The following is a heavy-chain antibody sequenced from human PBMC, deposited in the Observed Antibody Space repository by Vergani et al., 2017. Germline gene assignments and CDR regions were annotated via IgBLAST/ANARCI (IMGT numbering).Heavy chain of an antibody. Sequence: EVQLVQSGAEVKKPGESLRISCKGSGYSFTSYWISWVRQMPGKGLEWMGRIDPSDSYTNYSPSFQGHVTISADKSISTAYLQWISLKASDTAMYYCARRYDSSGYDPDVRYYYYGMDVWGQGTTVTVSS. CDR1: GYSFTSYW. J-gene: IGHJ6*02. V-gene: IGHV5-10-1*03. CDR3: ARRYDSSGYDPDVRYYYYGMDV. D-gene: IGHD3-22*01. CDR2: IDPSDSYT.